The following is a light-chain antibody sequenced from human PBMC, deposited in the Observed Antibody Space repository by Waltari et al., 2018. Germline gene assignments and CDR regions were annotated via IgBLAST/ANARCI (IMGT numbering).Light chain of an antibody. CDR3: QKYNSALRT. V-gene: IGKV1-27*01. CDR2: AAS. J-gene: IGKJ4*01. CDR1: QGISNY. Sequence: TCQASQGISNYLAMYQQKTGTVPKLLIYAASNLQTGVPSRFSGSGAGTDFTLNSSSLQPEDVATYYCQKYNSALRTFGGGTKVEIK.